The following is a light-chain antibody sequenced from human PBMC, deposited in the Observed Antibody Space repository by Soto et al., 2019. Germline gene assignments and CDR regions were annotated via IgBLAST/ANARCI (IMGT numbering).Light chain of an antibody. J-gene: IGKJ1*01. V-gene: IGKV3-20*01. CDR2: DAS. CDR1: QSVRTY. CDR3: QQYGGSTRT. Sequence: EIVLTQSPVTLSLSPGERATLSCRASQSVRTYLAWYQVKPGQAPRLLIYDASRRASGVPARFTGSGSGTDFTLSISRLEPEDFAVYYCQQYGGSTRTFGQGTKVDIK.